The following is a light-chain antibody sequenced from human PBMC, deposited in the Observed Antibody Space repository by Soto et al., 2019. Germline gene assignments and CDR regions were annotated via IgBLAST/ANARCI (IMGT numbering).Light chain of an antibody. CDR3: SSSEGFSILV. V-gene: IGLV2-8*01. CDR1: SSDVGGYNY. CDR2: EVT. Sequence: QSALTQPPSASGSPGQSVTISCTGTSSDVGGYNYVSWYQQHPGKAPKLIIYEVTKRPSGVPDRFSGSKSGNTASLTVSWLQAEDEADYYCSSSEGFSILVFGGGTKLTVL. J-gene: IGLJ2*01.